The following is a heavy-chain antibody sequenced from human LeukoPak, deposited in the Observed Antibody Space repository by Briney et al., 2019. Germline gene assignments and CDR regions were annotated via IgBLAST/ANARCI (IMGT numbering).Heavy chain of an antibody. D-gene: IGHD3-10*01. J-gene: IGHJ5*02. V-gene: IGHV3-30*02. CDR1: GFTFSSYG. Sequence: PGGSLRLSCAASGFTFSSYGMHWVRQAPGKGLEWVALIRYDGSNEYYADSVKGRFTISRDNSKNTLYLQMNSLRAEDTAVYYCAKDGVLLWFGEPRGWFDPWGQGTLVTVSS. CDR2: IRYDGSNE. CDR3: AKDGVLLWFGEPRGWFDP.